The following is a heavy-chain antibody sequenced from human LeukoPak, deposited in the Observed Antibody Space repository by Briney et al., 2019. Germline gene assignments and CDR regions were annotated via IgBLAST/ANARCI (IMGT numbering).Heavy chain of an antibody. D-gene: IGHD3-16*02. Sequence: ASVKVSCKASGYTFTGYYMHWVRQAPGQGLEWMGWINPSNGNTNYAQKLQGRVTMTTDTSTSTAYMELRSLRSDDTAVYYCARDLRDYDYVWGSYRNPYYYYYYMDVWGKGTTVTIS. CDR3: ARDLRDYDYVWGSYRNPYYYYYYMDV. CDR2: INPSNGNT. J-gene: IGHJ6*03. V-gene: IGHV1-18*04. CDR1: GYTFTGYY.